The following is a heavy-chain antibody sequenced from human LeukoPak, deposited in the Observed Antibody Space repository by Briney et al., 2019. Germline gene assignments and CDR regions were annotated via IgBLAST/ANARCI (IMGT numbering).Heavy chain of an antibody. CDR3: ARSPRITGTTFYDY. Sequence: ASVKVSCKASGYTFTGYYMHWVRQAPGQELEWMGWINPNSGGTNYAQKFQGRVIMTRDTSISTAYMELSRLRSDDTAVYYCARSPRITGTTFYDYWGQGTLVTVSS. CDR2: INPNSGGT. D-gene: IGHD1-14*01. CDR1: GYTFTGYY. V-gene: IGHV1-2*02. J-gene: IGHJ4*02.